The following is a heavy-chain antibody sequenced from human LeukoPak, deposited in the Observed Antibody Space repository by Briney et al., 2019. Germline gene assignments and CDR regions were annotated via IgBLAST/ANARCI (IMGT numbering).Heavy chain of an antibody. D-gene: IGHD2-2*01. CDR2: IIPIFGST. CDR3: ARGGNCSITTCYAF. V-gene: IGHV1-69*01. J-gene: IGHJ4*02. CDR1: GGTFSSYA. Sequence: SVKVSCMASGGTFSSYAVSWVRQAPGQGLEWMGGIIPIFGSTNYAQKFQGRVTITADDSTGAAYMELSSLTSGDTAVYYCARGGNCSITTCYAFWGQGTLVTVSS.